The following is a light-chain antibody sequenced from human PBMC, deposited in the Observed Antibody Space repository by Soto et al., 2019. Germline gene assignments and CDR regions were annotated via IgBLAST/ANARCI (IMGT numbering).Light chain of an antibody. CDR1: SSDVGGYNY. CDR2: EVN. V-gene: IGLV2-14*01. J-gene: IGLJ1*01. CDR3: CSYAGSSDV. Sequence: QSALTQPAFVSGSPGQSITISCTGTSSDVGGYNYVSWYQHPPGKAPKLMIYEVNNRPSGVSSRFSGSKSANTASLTISGLQAEDEADYYCCSYAGSSDVFGSGTKLTVL.